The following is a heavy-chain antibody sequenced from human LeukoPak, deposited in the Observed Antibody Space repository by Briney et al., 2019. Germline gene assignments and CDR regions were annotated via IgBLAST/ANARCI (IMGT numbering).Heavy chain of an antibody. J-gene: IGHJ5*02. CDR3: ARSKRCSSSSPLNWFDP. CDR2: ISSSGSTI. V-gene: IGHV3-11*01. CDR1: GFTFSDYY. Sequence: GGSLRLSCAASGFTFSDYYMSWIRQAPGKGLEWVSYISSSGSTIYYADSVKGRFTISRDNAKNSLYLQMNSLRAEDTAVYYCARSKRCSSSSPLNWFDPWGQGTLVTVSS. D-gene: IGHD6-13*01.